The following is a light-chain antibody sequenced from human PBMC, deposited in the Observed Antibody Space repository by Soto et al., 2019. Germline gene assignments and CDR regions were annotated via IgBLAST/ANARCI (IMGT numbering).Light chain of an antibody. CDR2: KAS. CDR3: QQYSTFPWT. CDR1: QSIGSW. Sequence: DIQLTHSPSTLSASIGDRVTITCRASQSIGSWLAWYQRRPGKAPNVLIYKASNLERGVPSRFSGSGSETEFTLTISSLQPEDFATYYCQQYSTFPWTFGQGTKVEL. J-gene: IGKJ1*01. V-gene: IGKV1-5*03.